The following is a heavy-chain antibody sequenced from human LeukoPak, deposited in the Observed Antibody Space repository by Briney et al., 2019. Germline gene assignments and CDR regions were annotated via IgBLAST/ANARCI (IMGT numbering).Heavy chain of an antibody. D-gene: IGHD3-3*01. V-gene: IGHV3-23*01. J-gene: IGHJ4*02. Sequence: PGGSLRLSCAASGCPFSSYAMSWVRQAPGKGLECVSAISGSGGSTYYADSVKGRFTISRDNSKNTLYLQMNSLRAEDTAVYYCAKAILDSRQSANYWGQGTLVTVSS. CDR2: ISGSGGST. CDR1: GCPFSSYA. CDR3: AKAILDSRQSANY.